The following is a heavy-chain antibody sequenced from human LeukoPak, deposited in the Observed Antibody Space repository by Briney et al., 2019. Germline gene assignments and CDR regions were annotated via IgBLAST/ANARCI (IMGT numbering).Heavy chain of an antibody. CDR2: ISGSGGST. D-gene: IGHD1-26*01. CDR3: ARDTRVGYYYYGMDV. CDR1: GFTFSSYA. J-gene: IGHJ6*02. V-gene: IGHV3-23*01. Sequence: PGGSLRLSCAASGFTFSSYAMSWVRQAPGKGLEWVSAISGSGGSTYYADSVKGRFTISRDNAKNSLYLQMNSLRAEDTAVYYCARDTRVGYYYYGMDVWGQGTTVTVSS.